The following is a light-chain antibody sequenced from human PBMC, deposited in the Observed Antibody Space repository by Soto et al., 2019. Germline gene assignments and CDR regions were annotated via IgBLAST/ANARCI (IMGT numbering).Light chain of an antibody. J-gene: IGKJ1*01. CDR2: SAS. CDR3: QQYGSSGT. Sequence: VVLTQSPATLSLSPGESATLWGRASQSVSVNFAWYQQKPGPAPRPLIYSASDRAPGIPARFSGSGSGTDFTLTISRLEPEDFAVYYCQQYGSSGTFGQGTKVDIK. V-gene: IGKV3-20*01. CDR1: QSVSVN.